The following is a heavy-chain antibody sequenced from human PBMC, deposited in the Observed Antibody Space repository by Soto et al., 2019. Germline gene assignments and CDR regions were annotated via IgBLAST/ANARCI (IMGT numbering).Heavy chain of an antibody. V-gene: IGHV3-30-3*01. CDR3: ARVPVGGSLLLDY. D-gene: IGHD1-26*01. CDR2: ISYDGSNK. Sequence: PGGSLRLSCAASGFTFSSYDMHWVRQAPGKGLEWVAVISYDGSNKYYADSVKGRFTISRDNSKNTLYLQMNSLRAEDTAVYYCARVPVGGSLLLDYWGQGTLVTVSS. J-gene: IGHJ4*02. CDR1: GFTFSSYD.